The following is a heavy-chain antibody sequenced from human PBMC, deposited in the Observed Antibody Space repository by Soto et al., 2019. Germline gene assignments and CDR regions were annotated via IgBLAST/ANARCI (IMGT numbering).Heavy chain of an antibody. CDR3: ARWGLESGNYIGFDI. V-gene: IGHV4-39*01. J-gene: IGHJ3*02. D-gene: IGHD1-26*01. CDR1: GGSISNTNYY. CDR2: IYHSGST. Sequence: QLQLQESGPGLVKPSETLSLTCTVSGGSISNTNYYWGWIRQPPGKGPEWIGSIYHSGSTYYNPSLKSRVNVSVDTSKNQFSLRLTSVTAADTAVYYCARWGLESGNYIGFDIWGQGTVVTVSS.